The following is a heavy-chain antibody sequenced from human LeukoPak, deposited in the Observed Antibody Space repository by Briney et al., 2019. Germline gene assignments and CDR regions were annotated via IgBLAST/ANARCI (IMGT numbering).Heavy chain of an antibody. CDR1: GFTFSDSS. D-gene: IGHD1-26*01. J-gene: IGHJ5*02. CDR2: MEKERNGYAT. V-gene: IGHV3-73*01. Sequence: PGGSLRLSCAASGFTFSDSSMHWVRQASGKGLEWIGLMEKERNGYATAYSASVRGRFTISRDDSQNTAYLQMDSLKPEDTALYYCTRDSGTYNWLDPWGQGTLVTVSS. CDR3: TRDSGTYNWLDP.